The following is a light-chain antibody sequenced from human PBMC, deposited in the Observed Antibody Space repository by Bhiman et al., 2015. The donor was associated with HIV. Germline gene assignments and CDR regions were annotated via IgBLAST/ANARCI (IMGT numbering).Light chain of an antibody. CDR3: SSYTSSSTSVV. J-gene: IGLJ2*01. CDR2: DVN. Sequence: QSALTQPASVSGSPGQSITISYTGTSSDVGGYNYVSWYQQHPGKAPKLMIYDVNKRPSGVSNRFSGSKSGNTASLTISGLQAEDEADYYCSSYTSSSTSVVFGGGTKLTVL. V-gene: IGLV2-14*01. CDR1: SSDVGGYNY.